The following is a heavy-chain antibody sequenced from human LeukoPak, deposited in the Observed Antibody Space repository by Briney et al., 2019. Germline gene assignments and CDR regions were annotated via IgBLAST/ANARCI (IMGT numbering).Heavy chain of an antibody. Sequence: SETLSLTCAVPRGYISSYYWSWIRQPAGKGLEWIGRVFTGSSNYNPSLRSRVTMSVDTSKNQFSLKLSSVTAADTAVYYCARERHGGDSVSIYDIDVWGKGTTVTVSS. CDR3: ARERHGGDSVSIYDIDV. V-gene: IGHV4-4*07. D-gene: IGHD2-21*02. J-gene: IGHJ6*03. CDR1: RGYISSYY. CDR2: VFTGSS.